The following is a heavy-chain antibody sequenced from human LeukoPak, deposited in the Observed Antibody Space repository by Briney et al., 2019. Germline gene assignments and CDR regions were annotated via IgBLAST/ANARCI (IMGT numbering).Heavy chain of an antibody. D-gene: IGHD3-10*01. V-gene: IGHV3-33*01. Sequence: GGSLRLSCAASGFTFSSYGMHWVRQAPGKGLEWVAVIWYDGSNKYYADSMKGRFTISRDNSKNTLYLQMNSLRAEDTAVYYCARRGRHYYGSGSYYYYYGMDVWGQGTTVTVSS. CDR1: GFTFSSYG. CDR2: IWYDGSNK. CDR3: ARRGRHYYGSGSYYYYYGMDV. J-gene: IGHJ6*02.